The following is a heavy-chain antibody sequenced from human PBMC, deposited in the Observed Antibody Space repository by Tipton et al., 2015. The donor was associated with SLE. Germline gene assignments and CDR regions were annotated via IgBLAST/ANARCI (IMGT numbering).Heavy chain of an antibody. D-gene: IGHD3-10*01. Sequence: SLRLSCAASGFTFSTYAMHWLRQAPGKGLEWVALISYDGINEYYADSVKGRFTISRDSSKNTLYLQMNSLRPEDTAMYYCARERVRGVYYFHYWGQGTLVAVSS. CDR3: ARERVRGVYYFHY. CDR2: ISYDGINE. V-gene: IGHV3-30*04. J-gene: IGHJ4*02. CDR1: GFTFSTYA.